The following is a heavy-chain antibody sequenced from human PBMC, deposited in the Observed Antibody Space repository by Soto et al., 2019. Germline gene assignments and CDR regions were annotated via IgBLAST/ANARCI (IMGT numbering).Heavy chain of an antibody. CDR2: VSESGTGT. V-gene: IGHV3-23*01. Sequence: AGGSLRLSCAASGFTLSTYAMTWVRQAPGKGLEWVSGVSESGTGTFYADSVRGRFTVSRDNSKNTVYLQMSSLRAEDTATYYCAKGGRRRGSYPPLDYWGQGTLVTV. D-gene: IGHD1-26*01. J-gene: IGHJ4*02. CDR1: GFTLSTYA. CDR3: AKGGRRRGSYPPLDY.